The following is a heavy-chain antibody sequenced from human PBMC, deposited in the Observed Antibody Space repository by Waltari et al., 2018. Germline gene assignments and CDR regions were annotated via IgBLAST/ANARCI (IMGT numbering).Heavy chain of an antibody. Sequence: QLLESGGGWIQPGGSLRLSCVASGFTFSNFAISWVRQAPGKGLEWVSGITRGGGDTYYADSVRGRFTISRDNARNRLYLQMNSFRDEDTAVYYCAKEIHTIGRPCFDCWGQGVRVTVSS. V-gene: IGHV3-23*01. CDR2: ITRGGGDT. J-gene: IGHJ4*02. CDR1: GFTFSNFA. CDR3: AKEIHTIGRPCFDC.